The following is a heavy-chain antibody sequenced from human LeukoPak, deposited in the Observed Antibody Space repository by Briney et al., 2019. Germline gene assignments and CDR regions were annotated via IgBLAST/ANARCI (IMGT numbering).Heavy chain of an antibody. CDR1: GNSVSSTYY. Sequence: SETLSLTCAVTGNSVSSTYYWGWIRQAPGKGLEWIGSIYHSGSTYYNPSLRSRVTIAVDTSKNRFSLKMSSVTAADTAVYYCAKSITIFGVARDWGQGTLVTVSS. V-gene: IGHV4-38-2*01. CDR3: AKSITIFGVARD. CDR2: IYHSGST. J-gene: IGHJ4*02. D-gene: IGHD3-3*01.